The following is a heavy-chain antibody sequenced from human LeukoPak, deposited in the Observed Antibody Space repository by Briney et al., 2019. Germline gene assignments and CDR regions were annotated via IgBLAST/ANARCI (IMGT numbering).Heavy chain of an antibody. CDR3: ARQAATAYDYFDY. CDR2: IYPGDSDT. D-gene: IGHD6-13*01. Sequence: GESLKISCKGSGYSISTHWIGWVRQMPGKGLEWMGIIYPGDSDTRYGPSFQGQVTISADKSISTAYLQWSSLKASDTAMYYCARQAATAYDYFDYWGQGTPVTVSS. J-gene: IGHJ4*02. V-gene: IGHV5-51*01. CDR1: GYSISTHW.